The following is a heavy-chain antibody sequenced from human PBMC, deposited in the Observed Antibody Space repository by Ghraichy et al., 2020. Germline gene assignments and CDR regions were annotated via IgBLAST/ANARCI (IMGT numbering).Heavy chain of an antibody. Sequence: SETLSLTCTVSGGSIGSSGYFWGWIRQPPGKGLEWIGSIYYSGSTYYNPSLKSRVTISVDTSKKQFSLRLTSVTAADTAVYYCARDSGQYSSGFGAFDIWGQGTMVTVSS. J-gene: IGHJ3*02. CDR2: IYYSGST. V-gene: IGHV4-39*01. CDR1: GGSIGSSGYF. CDR3: ARDSGQYSSGFGAFDI. D-gene: IGHD5-18*01.